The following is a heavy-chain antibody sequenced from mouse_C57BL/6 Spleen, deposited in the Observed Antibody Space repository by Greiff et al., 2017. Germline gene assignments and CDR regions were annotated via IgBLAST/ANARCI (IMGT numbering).Heavy chain of an antibody. Sequence: QVQLQQSGPGLVAPSQSLSITCTVSGFSLTSYAISWVRQPPGKGLEWLGVIWTGGGTNYNSALKSRLSISKDNSKSQVFLKMNSLQTDDTARYYCARIVNSPYYYGSSPNWYFDVWGTGTTVTVSS. CDR2: IWTGGGT. CDR3: ARIVNSPYYYGSSPNWYFDV. D-gene: IGHD1-1*01. J-gene: IGHJ1*03. V-gene: IGHV2-9-1*01. CDR1: GFSLTSYA.